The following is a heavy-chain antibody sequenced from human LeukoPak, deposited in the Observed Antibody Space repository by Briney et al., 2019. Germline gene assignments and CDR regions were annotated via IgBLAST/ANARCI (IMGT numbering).Heavy chain of an antibody. CDR3: ARASFNVVFGNWFDP. V-gene: IGHV4-39*01. CDR2: VYYSGST. J-gene: IGHJ5*02. CDR1: SGSIGSSSNY. D-gene: IGHD2-8*01. Sequence: SETLSLTCTVSSGSIGSSSNYWGWIRQALGKGLEWIGNVYYSGSTFYNPSLKSRVTISVDTSKNQFSLKLRSVTAADTAIYYCARASFNVVFGNWFDPWGQGTLVTVSS.